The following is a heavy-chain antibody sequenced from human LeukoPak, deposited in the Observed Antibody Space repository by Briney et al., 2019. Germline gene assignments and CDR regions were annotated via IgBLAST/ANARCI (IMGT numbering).Heavy chain of an antibody. CDR2: ISSSSSTI. D-gene: IGHD6-19*01. J-gene: IGHJ4*02. CDR3: AKDHGVAVAASVVAY. Sequence: GGSLRLSCAASGFTFSSYSMNWVRQAPGKGLEWVSYISSSSSTIYYADSVKGRFTISRDNAKNSLYLQMNSLRAEDTAVYYCAKDHGVAVAASVVAYWGQGTLVTVSS. CDR1: GFTFSSYS. V-gene: IGHV3-48*01.